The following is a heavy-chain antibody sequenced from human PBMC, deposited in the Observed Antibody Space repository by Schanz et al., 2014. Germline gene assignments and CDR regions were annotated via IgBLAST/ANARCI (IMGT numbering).Heavy chain of an antibody. J-gene: IGHJ3*02. CDR3: AKGRFGELSAFDI. CDR2: ISDSGTYT. CDR1: GFVFGDYY. Sequence: VHLLDSGGGLVQPGGSLRLSCAASGFVFGDYYMTWIRQAPGKGLEWLSYISDSGTYTNYADSVKGRFTISRDNSKNTLYLQMNSLRAEDTAVYYCAKGRFGELSAFDIWGQGTMVAVSS. V-gene: IGHV3-11*03. D-gene: IGHD3-10*01.